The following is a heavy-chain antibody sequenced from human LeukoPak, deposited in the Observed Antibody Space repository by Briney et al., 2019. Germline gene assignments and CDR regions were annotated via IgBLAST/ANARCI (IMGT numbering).Heavy chain of an antibody. CDR2: ITATGRDT. CDR1: GFSFSTYA. J-gene: IGHJ4*02. CDR3: AKGTLGSCSDAACYEFDN. V-gene: IGHV3-23*01. Sequence: PGGSLRLSCAASGFSFSTYAMNWVRQAPGKRLEWVSSITATGRDTYYALSVKGRITISRDNSKNTLYLQMNSLRADDTALYYCAKGTLGSCSDAACYEFDNWGQGTLVTVSS. D-gene: IGHD2-2*01.